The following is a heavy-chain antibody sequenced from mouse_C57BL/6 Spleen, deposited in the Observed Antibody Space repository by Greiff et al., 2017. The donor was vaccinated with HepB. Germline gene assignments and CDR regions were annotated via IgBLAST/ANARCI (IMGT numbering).Heavy chain of an antibody. D-gene: IGHD3-1*01. J-gene: IGHJ3*01. Sequence: EVQVVESGGGLVKPGGSLKLSCAASGFTFSSYAMSWVRQTPEKRLEWVATISDGGSYTYYPDNVKGRFTISRDNAKNNLYLQMSHLKSEDTAMYYCARASVAYWGQGTLVTVSA. CDR3: ARASVAY. V-gene: IGHV5-4*01. CDR1: GFTFSSYA. CDR2: ISDGGSYT.